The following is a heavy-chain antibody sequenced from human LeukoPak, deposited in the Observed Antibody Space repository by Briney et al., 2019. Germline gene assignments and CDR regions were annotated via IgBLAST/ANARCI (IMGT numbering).Heavy chain of an antibody. J-gene: IGHJ4*02. CDR3: ARDVHGGAFGY. CDR2: INQDGSAQ. D-gene: IGHD4-23*01. V-gene: IGHV3-7*01. CDR1: GFTSSSYW. Sequence: GGSLRLSCAASGFTSSSYWMNWVRQAPGKGLEWVANINQDGSAQNYVDSVKGRFTFSRDNAMNSLFLQMNNLRAEDTAVYYCARDVHGGAFGYWGQGTLVTVSS.